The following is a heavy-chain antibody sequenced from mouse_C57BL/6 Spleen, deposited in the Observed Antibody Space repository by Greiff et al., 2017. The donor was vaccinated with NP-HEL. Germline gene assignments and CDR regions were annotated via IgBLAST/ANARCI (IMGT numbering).Heavy chain of an antibody. CDR3: ARSGYGYPYYYAMDY. CDR1: GYTFTSYW. Sequence: VQLQQSGAELVMPGASVKLSCKASGYTFTSYWMHWVKQRPGQGLEWIGEIDPSDSYTNYNQKFKGKSTLTVDKSSSPAYMQLSSLTSADSAVYYCARSGYGYPYYYAMDYWSQGTSVTVSS. V-gene: IGHV1-69*01. D-gene: IGHD2-2*01. CDR2: IDPSDSYT. J-gene: IGHJ4*01.